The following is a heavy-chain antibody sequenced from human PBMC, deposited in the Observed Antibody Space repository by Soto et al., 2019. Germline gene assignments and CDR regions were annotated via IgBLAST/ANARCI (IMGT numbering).Heavy chain of an antibody. D-gene: IGHD6-19*01. CDR2: ISGSGGST. V-gene: IGHV3-23*01. CDR3: AKDSHYSSGWQGTGQS. CDR1: GFTFSSYA. Sequence: GGSLRLSCAASGFTFSSYAMSWVRQAPGKGLEWVSAISGSGGSTYYADSVKGRFTISRDNSKNTLYLQMNSLRAEDTAVYYCAKDSHYSSGWQGTGQSWGQGTLVTVSS. J-gene: IGHJ5*02.